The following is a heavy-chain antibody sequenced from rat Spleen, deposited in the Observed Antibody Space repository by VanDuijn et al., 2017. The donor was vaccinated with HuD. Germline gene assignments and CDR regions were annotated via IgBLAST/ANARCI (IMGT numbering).Heavy chain of an antibody. V-gene: IGHV2-47*01. J-gene: IGHJ4*01. D-gene: IGHD1-12*02. CDR3: ATDGYYDGTYYSVLIVDA. Sequence: QVQLKESGPGLVQPSQTLSLTCTVSGFSLTSNGVSWVRQSPGEGLEWMGVIWNNGGTDYNSAIKSRQSISRDTSKNQVFLKMNSLRSDDTATYYCATDGYYDGTYYSVLIVDAWGQGASVTVSS. CDR2: IWNNGGT. CDR1: GFSLTSNG.